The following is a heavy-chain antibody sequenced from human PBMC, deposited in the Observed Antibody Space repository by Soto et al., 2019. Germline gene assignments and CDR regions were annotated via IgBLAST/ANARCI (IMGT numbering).Heavy chain of an antibody. Sequence: EVQLVESGGGLVQPGGSLRLSCAASGFTFSSNWMNWVRQAPGKGLEWVANIKQDGSEQYYVDSVKGRFTISRDNAKNSQYLQMTSLRVDDTAVYYCAGGSGWLITDWGQGTLVTVSS. D-gene: IGHD6-19*01. CDR2: IKQDGSEQ. V-gene: IGHV3-7*04. J-gene: IGHJ4*02. CDR1: GFTFSSNW. CDR3: AGGSGWLITD.